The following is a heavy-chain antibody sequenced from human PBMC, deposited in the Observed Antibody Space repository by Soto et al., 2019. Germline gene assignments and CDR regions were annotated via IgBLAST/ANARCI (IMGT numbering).Heavy chain of an antibody. J-gene: IGHJ4*02. CDR3: AKDRHPSSSGWYWRRGFDY. V-gene: IGHV3-30*18. CDR2: ISYDGSNK. CDR1: GFTFSSYG. D-gene: IGHD6-19*01. Sequence: QVQLVESGGGVVQPGRSLRLSCAASGFTFSSYGMHWVRQAPGKGLEWVAVISYDGSNKYYADSVKGRFTISRDNSKTTLYLQMNSLRAEDTAVYYCAKDRHPSSSGWYWRRGFDYWGQGTLVTVSS.